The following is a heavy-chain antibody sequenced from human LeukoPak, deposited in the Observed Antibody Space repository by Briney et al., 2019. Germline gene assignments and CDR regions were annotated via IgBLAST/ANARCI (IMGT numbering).Heavy chain of an antibody. D-gene: IGHD3-16*01. CDR3: ARISLAFGMDV. CDR1: GFTFSSYT. V-gene: IGHV3-30-3*01. CDR2: ISYDANEQ. J-gene: IGHJ6*02. Sequence: GGSLRHSCAVSGFTFSSYTMHWVRQAPGKGLEWVALISYDANEQFQSDSVKGRFTISRDNSKNTLYLQMNSLRVEDTAVYYCARISLAFGMDVWGQGTTVIVSS.